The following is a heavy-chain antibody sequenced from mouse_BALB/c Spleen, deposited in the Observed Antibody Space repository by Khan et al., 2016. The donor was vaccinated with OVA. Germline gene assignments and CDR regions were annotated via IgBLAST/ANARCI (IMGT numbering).Heavy chain of an antibody. V-gene: IGHV1S137*01. CDR3: TRPSDDGYYDY. CDR1: GYTFTDYA. J-gene: IGHJ2*01. Sequence: VQLVESGPEVVRPGVSVKISCKGSGYTFTDYAMHWVKQSHAKSLEWIGLISTYSGNTNYKLKFKGKATMTVDKSSSTAYMELARLTSEDSAIYYCTRPSDDGYYDYWGQGTTLTVSS. CDR2: ISTYSGNT. D-gene: IGHD2-3*01.